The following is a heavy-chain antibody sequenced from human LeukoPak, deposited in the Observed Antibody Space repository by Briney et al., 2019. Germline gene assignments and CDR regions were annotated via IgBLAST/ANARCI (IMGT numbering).Heavy chain of an antibody. CDR3: AKAKRHEFWSGYCFDY. V-gene: IGHV3-23*01. J-gene: IGHJ4*02. CDR2: MSGNGATT. CDR1: GFSFSSYA. Sequence: GGSLRLSCAASGFSFSSYAMSWVRQAPGKGLEWVLTMSGNGATTYYADSVKGRFTISRDNSKNTLSLQMNSLRAEDTALYYCAKAKRHEFWSGYCFDYWGQGTLVTVSS. D-gene: IGHD3-3*01.